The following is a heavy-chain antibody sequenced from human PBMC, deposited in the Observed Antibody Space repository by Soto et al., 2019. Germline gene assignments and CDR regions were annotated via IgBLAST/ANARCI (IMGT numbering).Heavy chain of an antibody. V-gene: IGHV3-23*01. CDR1: GLTFSSYG. CDR2: IGDSDRYT. CDR3: AGALDLPPYYYFYGMDV. D-gene: IGHD3-16*02. J-gene: IGHJ6*02. Sequence: LRLSCAASGLTFSSYGMAWVRQAPGKGLEWVSGIGDSDRYTYYADSVKGRFTIARDNSKDTLYLQMTRLRAEDTAVYYCAGALDLPPYYYFYGMDVWGQGTTVTVSS.